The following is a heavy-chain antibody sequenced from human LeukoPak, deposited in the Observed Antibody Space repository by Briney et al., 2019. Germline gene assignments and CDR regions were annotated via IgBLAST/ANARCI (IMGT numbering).Heavy chain of an antibody. J-gene: IGHJ3*02. CDR1: GYTFTNYG. CDR3: ARASTVIKYSSSWDDAFDI. Sequence: ASVKVSCKASGYTFTNYGISWVRQAPGQGLEWMGWINGYNGNTKYSQKFQGRVAMTTDTSTSTAYMELSSLRSEDTAVYYCARASTVIKYSSSWDDAFDIWGQGTMVTVSS. CDR2: INGYNGNT. D-gene: IGHD6-13*01. V-gene: IGHV1-18*01.